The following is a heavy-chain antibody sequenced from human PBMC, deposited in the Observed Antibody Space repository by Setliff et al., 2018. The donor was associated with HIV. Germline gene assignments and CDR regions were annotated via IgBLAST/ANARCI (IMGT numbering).Heavy chain of an antibody. J-gene: IGHJ4*02. CDR3: AREGLYGTGGLDF. D-gene: IGHD3-10*01. CDR2: VNAANGYT. CDR1: RYTFTNYG. Sequence: ASVKVSCKASRYTFTNYGIHWVRQAPGQRLEWMGWVNAANGYTEYSQKNQGRVTISRDTTASTVYMEVNSLRSEDTAVYSCAREGLYGTGGLDFWGQGTLVTVSS. V-gene: IGHV1-3*01.